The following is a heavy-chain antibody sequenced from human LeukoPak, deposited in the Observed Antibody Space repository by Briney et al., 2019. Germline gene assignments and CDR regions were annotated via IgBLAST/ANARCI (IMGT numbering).Heavy chain of an antibody. CDR1: GFTFSSYA. CDR3: ARGGVVVITPFDY. Sequence: PGGSLRLSCAASGFTFSSYAMHWVRQAPGKGLEWVAVIPYDGSNKYYADSVKGRFTISRDNSKNTLYLQMNSLRAEDTAVYYCARGGVVVITPFDYWGQGTLVTVSS. D-gene: IGHD3-22*01. V-gene: IGHV3-30*04. CDR2: IPYDGSNK. J-gene: IGHJ4*02.